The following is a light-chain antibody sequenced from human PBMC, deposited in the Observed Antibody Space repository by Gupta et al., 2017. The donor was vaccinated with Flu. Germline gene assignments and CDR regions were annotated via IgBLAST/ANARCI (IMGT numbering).Light chain of an antibody. V-gene: IGLV3-21*02. CDR1: NIGRET. CDR3: QVWDTNNDHWV. CDR2: DDR. Sequence: SYVLTQPPSVSVAPGQTARITCGGNNIGRETVHWYPQKPGQAPVLVVCDDRDRPSGIPDRFSGSNSGNTATLTISRVEAGDEADYFCQVWDTNNDHWVFGGGTMLTVL. J-gene: IGLJ3*02.